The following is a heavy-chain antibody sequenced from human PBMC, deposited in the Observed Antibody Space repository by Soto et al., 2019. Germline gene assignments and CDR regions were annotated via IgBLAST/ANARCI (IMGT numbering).Heavy chain of an antibody. D-gene: IGHD1-1*01. CDR2: ISGSGGST. V-gene: IGHV3-23*01. J-gene: IGHJ6*03. Sequence: PVGSLRVSCAASGFTFSSYAMSWVRQAPGKGLEWVSAISGSGGSTYYADSVKGRFTISRDNSKNTLYLQMNSLRAEDTAVYYCAKAQLGDKGGKKYYYYHYMDVWGKGTTVTSP. CDR3: AKAQLGDKGGKKYYYYHYMDV. CDR1: GFTFSSYA.